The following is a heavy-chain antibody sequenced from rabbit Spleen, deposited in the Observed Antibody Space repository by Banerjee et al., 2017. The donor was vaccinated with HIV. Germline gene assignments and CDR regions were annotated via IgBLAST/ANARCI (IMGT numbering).Heavy chain of an antibody. Sequence: QSLEESGGDLVKPGASLTLTCTASGFSFSSSYYMCWVRQAPGKGLEWIACIYVGSSTNTYYASGAKGRFTISTSSSTTVTLQMTSLTAADTATYFCARDGAGGSYFALWGPGTLVTVS. V-gene: IGHV1S40*01. CDR1: GFSFSSSYY. CDR2: IYVGSSTNT. D-gene: IGHD8-1*01. CDR3: ARDGAGGSYFAL. J-gene: IGHJ4*01.